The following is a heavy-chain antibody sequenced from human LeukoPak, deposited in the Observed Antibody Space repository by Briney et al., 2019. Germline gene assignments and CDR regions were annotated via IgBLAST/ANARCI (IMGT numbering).Heavy chain of an antibody. D-gene: IGHD3-9*01. V-gene: IGHV3-21*01. CDR1: GFTFSSYS. CDR2: ISTSSSYI. CDR3: SRATTYDILTGYSDY. Sequence: GGSLRLSCTASGFTFSSYSMNWVRQAPGKGLEWVSSISTSSSYIYYADSVKGRFTISRDNAKKSLYLQMNSLRAEDTAVYYCSRATTYDILTGYSDYWGQGTLVTVSS. J-gene: IGHJ4*02.